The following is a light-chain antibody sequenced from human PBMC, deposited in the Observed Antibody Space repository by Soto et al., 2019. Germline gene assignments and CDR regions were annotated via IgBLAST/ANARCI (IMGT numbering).Light chain of an antibody. CDR1: QTVYSF. CDR3: QQRSDWPT. CDR2: DSS. V-gene: IGKV3-11*01. Sequence: EIVLTQSPATLSLSPGESATLSSRASQTVYSFLAWYQQKPGQAPRLLIYDSSNRATDIPARFSGSGSGTDFTLTISSLEPEDFAVYYCQQRSDWPTFGGGTRVEIK. J-gene: IGKJ4*01.